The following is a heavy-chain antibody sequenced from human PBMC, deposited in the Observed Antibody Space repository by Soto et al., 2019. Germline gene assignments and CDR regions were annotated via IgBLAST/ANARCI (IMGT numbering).Heavy chain of an antibody. V-gene: IGHV3-21*01. J-gene: IGHJ4*02. D-gene: IGHD3-22*01. Sequence: GGSLRLSCAASGFTFSTYSMNWVRQAPGKGLEWVSSISSSSSYIYYADSVKGRFTISRDNAKNSLHLQMNSLRAEDTAVYYCARDLRSTDSSGYYYLDYWGQGTLVTVSS. CDR3: ARDLRSTDSSGYYYLDY. CDR1: GFTFSTYS. CDR2: ISSSSSYI.